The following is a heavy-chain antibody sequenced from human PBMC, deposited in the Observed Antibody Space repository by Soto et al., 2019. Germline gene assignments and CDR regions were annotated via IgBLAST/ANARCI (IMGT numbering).Heavy chain of an antibody. Sequence: GASVKVSCKASGYTFTSYGISWVRQAPGQGLEWMGWISAYNGNTNYAQKLQGRVTMTTDTSTSTAYMELRSLRSDDTAVYYCARDRVIAAAGTSDAFDIWGQGTMVTVSS. D-gene: IGHD6-13*01. CDR1: GYTFTSYG. J-gene: IGHJ3*02. V-gene: IGHV1-18*01. CDR3: ARDRVIAAAGTSDAFDI. CDR2: ISAYNGNT.